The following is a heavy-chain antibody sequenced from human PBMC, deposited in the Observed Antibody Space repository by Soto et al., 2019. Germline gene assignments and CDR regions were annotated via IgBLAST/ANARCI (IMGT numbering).Heavy chain of an antibody. J-gene: IGHJ4*01. CDR1: GYTLTELS. V-gene: IGHV1-24*01. Sequence: ASVKVSCKVSGYTLTELSMHWVRQTPGKGLEWMGGLDPEDGETVYAQRFQGRVTMTEDTSTDTAYMELSSLRSEDTAVYYCATFTPSGAGQWLAYYFDNWGHGTLVTVSS. D-gene: IGHD6-19*01. CDR3: ATFTPSGAGQWLAYYFDN. CDR2: LDPEDGET.